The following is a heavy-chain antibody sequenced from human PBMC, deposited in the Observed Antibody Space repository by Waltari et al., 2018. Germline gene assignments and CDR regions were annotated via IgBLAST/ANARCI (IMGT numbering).Heavy chain of an antibody. CDR3: VKDPGGDGFDY. D-gene: IGHD3-16*01. CDR2: ISSNGGSK. Sequence: EVQLVESGGGLVQPGGSLRLSCSASGFTFSRYAMHWVRQAPGKGLEYVSAISSNGGSKYYADSVKGRFTISRDNSKNTLYLQMSSLRAEDTAVYYCVKDPGGDGFDYWGQGTLVTVSS. V-gene: IGHV3-64D*06. J-gene: IGHJ4*02. CDR1: GFTFSRYA.